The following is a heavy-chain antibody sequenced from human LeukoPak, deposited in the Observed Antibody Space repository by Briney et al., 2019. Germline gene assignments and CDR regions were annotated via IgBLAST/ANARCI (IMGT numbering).Heavy chain of an antibody. Sequence: SETLSLTCTVSGGSISSYYWSWIRQPPGKGLEWIGYIYYSGSTNYNPSLKSRVTISVDTSKNQFSLKLSSVTAADTAVYYCAAMDGLRTYYCYYGMDVWGQGTTVTVSS. CDR1: GGSISSYY. CDR2: IYYSGST. D-gene: IGHD2-2*03. J-gene: IGHJ6*02. V-gene: IGHV4-59*08. CDR3: AAMDGLRTYYCYYGMDV.